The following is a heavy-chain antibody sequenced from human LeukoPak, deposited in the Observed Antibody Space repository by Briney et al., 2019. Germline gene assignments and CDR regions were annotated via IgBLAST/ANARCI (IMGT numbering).Heavy chain of an antibody. Sequence: GGSLRLSCAASGFTVSNNYMSWVRQAPGKGLEWVSAIYSGGSTYYSDSVKGRFTISRDNSKNTLYLQMNSQRAEDTAVYYCARQVGASTTFDSWGQGTLVTVSS. CDR2: IYSGGST. D-gene: IGHD1-26*01. CDR1: GFTVSNNY. CDR3: ARQVGASTTFDS. J-gene: IGHJ4*02. V-gene: IGHV3-53*01.